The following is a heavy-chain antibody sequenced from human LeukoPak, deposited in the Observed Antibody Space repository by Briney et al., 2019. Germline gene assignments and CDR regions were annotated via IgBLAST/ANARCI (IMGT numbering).Heavy chain of an antibody. Sequence: QPGGSLRLSCAASGFTFSNYEMNWVRRAPGKGLEWVSYISSSGGIIDYTDSVKGRFTISRDNAKNSLFLQMNSLTAEDTAVYYCVRDLSYYHLGYWGQGTMVTVSS. V-gene: IGHV3-48*03. J-gene: IGHJ4*02. CDR1: GFTFSNYE. CDR3: VRDLSYYHLGY. CDR2: ISSSGGII. D-gene: IGHD3-3*01.